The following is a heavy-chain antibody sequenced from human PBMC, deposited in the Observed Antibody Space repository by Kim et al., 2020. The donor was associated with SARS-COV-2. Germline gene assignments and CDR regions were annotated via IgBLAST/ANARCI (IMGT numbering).Heavy chain of an antibody. CDR2: INPNSGGT. J-gene: IGHJ4*02. D-gene: IGHD3-22*01. Sequence: ASVKVSCKASGYTFTGYYMHWVRQAPGQGLEWMGWINPNSGGTNYAQKFQGWVTMTRDTSISTAYMELSRLRSDDTAVYYCARAAHYYDSSGYPGAFDYWGQGTLVTVSS. V-gene: IGHV1-2*04. CDR1: GYTFTGYY. CDR3: ARAAHYYDSSGYPGAFDY.